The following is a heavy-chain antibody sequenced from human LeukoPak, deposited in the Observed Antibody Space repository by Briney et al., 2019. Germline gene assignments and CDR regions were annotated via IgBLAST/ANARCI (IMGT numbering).Heavy chain of an antibody. CDR2: INTVATYI. J-gene: IGHJ4*02. D-gene: IGHD3-22*01. Sequence: GGSLRLSCAASGFTFTSFSFNWVRQAPGKGLEWVSSINTVATYIYYADSVRGRFTISRDNAKNSVYLQMDSLRAEDTGVYYCARLRRNGDSGGFYYYYDYWGQGTLVTVSS. CDR1: GFTFTSFS. CDR3: ARLRRNGDSGGFYYYYDY. V-gene: IGHV3-21*01.